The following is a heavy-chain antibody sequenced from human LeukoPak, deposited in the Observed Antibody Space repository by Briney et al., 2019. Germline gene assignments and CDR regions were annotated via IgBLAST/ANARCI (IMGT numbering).Heavy chain of an antibody. CDR2: IYYSGST. CDR1: GGSISSYY. CDR3: ARVGYGSGSYYANYYYYYYYMDV. V-gene: IGHV4-59*01. Sequence: PPETLSLTCTVSGGSISSYYWSWIRQPPGKGLEWIGYIYYSGSTNYNPSLKSRVTISVDTSKNQFSLKLSSVTAADTAVYYCARVGYGSGSYYANYYYYYYYMDVWGKGTTVTISS. D-gene: IGHD3-10*01. J-gene: IGHJ6*03.